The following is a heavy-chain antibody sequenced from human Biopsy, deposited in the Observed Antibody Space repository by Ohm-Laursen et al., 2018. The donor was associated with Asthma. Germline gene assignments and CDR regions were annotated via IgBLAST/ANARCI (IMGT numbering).Heavy chain of an antibody. J-gene: IGHJ6*02. CDR3: ARGIYDMDV. Sequence: GSLRLSCTASGFTFSSYWMHWVRQAPGKGLVWVSRINSDGSSTSYADSVKGRFTISRDNSKNMLYLQMNSLRAEDTAVYFCARGIYDMDVRGQGTTVTVSS. CDR1: GFTFSSYW. V-gene: IGHV3-74*01. CDR2: INSDGSST.